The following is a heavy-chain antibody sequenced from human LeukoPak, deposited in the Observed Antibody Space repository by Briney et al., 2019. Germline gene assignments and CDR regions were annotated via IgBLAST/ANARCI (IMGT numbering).Heavy chain of an antibody. CDR1: GFSFSSYS. V-gene: IGHV3-21*01. J-gene: IGHJ4*01. Sequence: PGGSLRLSCAAYGFSFSSYSMNWVRQAPGKGLAWVAAIGSTSDYIYHADSVKGRFTISRDNADNTLYLDMNNLRAEDTAIYYCARTLGGYDSSGIDYWGQGTLVTVSS. CDR2: IGSTSDYI. CDR3: ARTLGGYDSSGIDY. D-gene: IGHD3-10*01.